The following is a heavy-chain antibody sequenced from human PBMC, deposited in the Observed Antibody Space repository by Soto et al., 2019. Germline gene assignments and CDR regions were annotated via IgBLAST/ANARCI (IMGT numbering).Heavy chain of an antibody. V-gene: IGHV4-59*01. Sequence: SETLSLTCTVSGGYISSYYLRWIRQPSGKGLEWIGCSYYSGSTNYNPSLKSRVTISADTSKNQFTLKLNSVTAADTAVYYCAREISRGPRGWFDPWGQGTLVTVSS. CDR1: GGYISSYY. D-gene: IGHD3-10*01. CDR2: SYYSGST. J-gene: IGHJ5*02. CDR3: AREISRGPRGWFDP.